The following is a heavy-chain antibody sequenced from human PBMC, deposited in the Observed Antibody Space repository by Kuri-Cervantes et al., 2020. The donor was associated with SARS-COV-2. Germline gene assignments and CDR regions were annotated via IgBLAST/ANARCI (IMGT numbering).Heavy chain of an antibody. J-gene: IGHJ4*02. D-gene: IGHD4-11*01. CDR1: GFSLNTSGMC. V-gene: IGHV2-70*11. CDR3: ARIRAATVIADY. Sequence: SGPTLVKPTQTLTLTCTFSGFSLNTSGMCVSWIRQPPGKALEWLARIDWDDDKYYNTFLQTRLSIAKDTSKDQVVLTMTNMDPVDTATYYCARIRAATVIADYWGQGTLVTVSS. CDR2: IDWDDDK.